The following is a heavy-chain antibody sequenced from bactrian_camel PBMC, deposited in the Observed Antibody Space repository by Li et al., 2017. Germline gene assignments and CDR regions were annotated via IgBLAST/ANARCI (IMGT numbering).Heavy chain of an antibody. CDR1: GFTFSNYY. Sequence: QVQLVESGGGSVQPGGSLRLSCVGSGFTFSNYYMAWFRQAPGKEREAVAAIDIRGAPTYTYAVSGRFSISRDNAEKILYLQMNSLKPKDTAMYYCAAGFPWAVRAGLRGEKYTYWGQGTQVT. D-gene: IGHD1*01. V-gene: IGHV3S53*01. CDR2: IDIRGAP. J-gene: IGHJ4*01. CDR3: AAGFPWAVRAGLRGEKYTY.